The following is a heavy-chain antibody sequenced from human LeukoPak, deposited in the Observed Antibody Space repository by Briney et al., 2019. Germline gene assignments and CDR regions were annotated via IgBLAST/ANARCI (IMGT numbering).Heavy chain of an antibody. Sequence: ASVKVSCKASGYTFTSYGISWVRQAPGQGLEWMGWISAYNGNTNYAQKLQGRVTMTTDTSTSTAYMELRSLRSDDTAVYYCARVGDGDDDGDPYNWFDPWGQGTLVTVSS. D-gene: IGHD4-17*01. CDR3: ARVGDGDDDGDPYNWFDP. V-gene: IGHV1-18*01. CDR1: GYTFTSYG. J-gene: IGHJ5*02. CDR2: ISAYNGNT.